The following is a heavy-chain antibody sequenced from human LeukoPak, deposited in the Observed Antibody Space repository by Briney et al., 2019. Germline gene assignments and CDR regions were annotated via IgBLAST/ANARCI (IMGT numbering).Heavy chain of an antibody. CDR3: AELGITMIGGV. V-gene: IGHV3-48*03. Sequence: GGPLSLSCAASGFTFSSYEMTWVRQAPGKGLEWVSYISSSGSTIYYADSVKGRFTISRDNAKNSLYLQMNSLRAEDTAVYYCAELGITMIGGVWGKGTTVTISS. CDR1: GFTFSSYE. J-gene: IGHJ6*04. CDR2: ISSSGSTI. D-gene: IGHD3-10*02.